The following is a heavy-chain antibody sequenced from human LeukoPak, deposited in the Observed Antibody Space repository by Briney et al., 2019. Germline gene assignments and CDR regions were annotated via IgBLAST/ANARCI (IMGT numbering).Heavy chain of an antibody. CDR1: GFTYSSYW. J-gene: IGHJ4*02. D-gene: IGHD2-15*01. V-gene: IGHV3-7*03. CDR2: IKQDGNQK. CDR3: VRGLVGYCSGGAWDGTCFDY. Sequence: GGSLRLSCAASGFTYSSYWMSWVRQAPGKGLEWVAIIKQDGNQKNYVDSVGGRFTISRDNAKNSLYLQMNSLRAEDAAVYYCVRGLVGYCSGGAWDGTCFDYWGQGTLVSVSS.